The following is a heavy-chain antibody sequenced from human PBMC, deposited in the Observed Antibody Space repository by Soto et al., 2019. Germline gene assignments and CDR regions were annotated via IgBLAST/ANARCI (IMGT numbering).Heavy chain of an antibody. CDR1: GGSFSGYY. V-gene: IGHV4-34*01. J-gene: IGHJ4*02. Sequence: SETLSLTCAVYGGSFSGYYWSWIRQPPGKGLEWIGEINHSGSTNYNPSLKSRVTISVDPSKNQFSLKLRSVTTADTAVYYCARWYYYDSSGYYFDYWGQGTLVTVSS. CDR2: INHSGST. CDR3: ARWYYYDSSGYYFDY. D-gene: IGHD3-22*01.